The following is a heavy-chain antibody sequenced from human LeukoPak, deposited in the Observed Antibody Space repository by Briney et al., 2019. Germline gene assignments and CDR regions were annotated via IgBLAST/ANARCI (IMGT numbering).Heavy chain of an antibody. Sequence: SETLSLTCAVYGGSFSGYYWSWIRQPPGKGLEWIGEINHSGSTNYNPSLKSRVTISVDTSKNQFSLKLSSVTAADTAVYYCARTPYDMVRGVITNYYYYYGMDVWGQGTTVTVSS. J-gene: IGHJ6*02. CDR3: ARTPYDMVRGVITNYYYYYGMDV. V-gene: IGHV4-34*01. CDR1: GGSFSGYY. D-gene: IGHD3-10*01. CDR2: INHSGST.